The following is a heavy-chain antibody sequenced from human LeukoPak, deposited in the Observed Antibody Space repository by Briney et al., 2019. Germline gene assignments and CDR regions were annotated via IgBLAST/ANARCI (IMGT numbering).Heavy chain of an antibody. V-gene: IGHV3-48*01. D-gene: IGHD5-12*01. CDR2: ITTSSTII. CDR1: GFTFSSYA. J-gene: IGHJ4*02. Sequence: GGSLRLSCAASGFTFSSYAMSWVRQAPGKGLEWVSYITTSSTIIYYADSVKGRFTISRDNAKNSLYLEMNSLRAEDTAVYYCARESGYKGLGFDYWGQGTLVTFSS. CDR3: ARESGYKGLGFDY.